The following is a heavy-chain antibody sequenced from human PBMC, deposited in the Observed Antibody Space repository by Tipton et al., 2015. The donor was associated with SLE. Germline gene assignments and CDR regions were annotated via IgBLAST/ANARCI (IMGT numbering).Heavy chain of an antibody. CDR3: AGRHYSGPFDS. CDR1: GYSFSSHW. J-gene: IGHJ4*02. Sequence: QLVQSGAEVKKPGESLKISCKGSGYSFSSHWIAWVRQMPGKGLECMGIIYPGDSETKYSPSFQGRVTISADKSIDTAYLQWSSLKASDTAVYYCAGRHYSGPFDSWGQGTLVTVSS. CDR2: IYPGDSET. D-gene: IGHD5-12*01. V-gene: IGHV5-51*03.